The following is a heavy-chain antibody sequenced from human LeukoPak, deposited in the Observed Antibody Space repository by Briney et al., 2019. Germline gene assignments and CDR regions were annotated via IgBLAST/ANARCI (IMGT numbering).Heavy chain of an antibody. Sequence: GGCLRLSCATSGFTFSNCGMSWVRQAPGKGLQWLSVIGGDGTTYYADSVKGRFTVSRDNSENTLYLQMNSLRAEDTAVYYCAKGPYGLGIYYGMDVWGQGTTVTV. D-gene: IGHD3-10*01. CDR1: GFTFSNCG. J-gene: IGHJ6*02. CDR3: AKGPYGLGIYYGMDV. V-gene: IGHV3-23*01. CDR2: IGGDGTT.